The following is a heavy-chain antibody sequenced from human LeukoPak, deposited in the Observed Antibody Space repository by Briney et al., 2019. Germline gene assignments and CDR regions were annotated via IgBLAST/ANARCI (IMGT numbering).Heavy chain of an antibody. J-gene: IGHJ4*02. CDR2: INPNSGGT. D-gene: IGHD6-19*01. V-gene: IGHV1-2*02. CDR3: ETGPRSSGWPPEWYSDY. CDR1: LYTLTGYN. Sequence: ASVKVSCKPSLYTLTGYNLRSGPQAPGKGLEWMGWINPNSGGTGFAQKFQGRVTMTRDTSISTVYMELSRLRSDDTAVYYCETGPRSSGWPPEWYSDYWGQGTLVTVSS.